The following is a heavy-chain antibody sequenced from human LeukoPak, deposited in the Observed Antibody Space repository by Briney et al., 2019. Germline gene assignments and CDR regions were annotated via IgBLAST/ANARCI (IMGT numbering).Heavy chain of an antibody. D-gene: IGHD3-10*01. CDR2: IYYSGST. Sequence: PSETLSLTRTVPGGSISSSSYYWGWIRQPPGKGLEWIGSIYYSGSTYYNPSLKSRVTISVDTSKNQFSLKLSSVTAADTAVYYCARRERFACWFDPWGQGTLVTVSS. V-gene: IGHV4-39*01. CDR1: GGSISSSSYY. CDR3: ARRERFACWFDP. J-gene: IGHJ5*02.